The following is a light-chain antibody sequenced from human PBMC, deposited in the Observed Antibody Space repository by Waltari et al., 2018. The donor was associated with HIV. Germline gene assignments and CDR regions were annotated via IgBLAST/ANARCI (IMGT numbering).Light chain of an antibody. Sequence: QPALTQPRSVSGSPGRSVTISCPGTSRDFGRFDYVSWSQHLPGNPPKVSIYDVTKRPSGVPDRFSGSKSGNTAFLTISGLQAEDEADYYCCSYAASYIYVFGVGTKVTVL. V-gene: IGLV2-11*01. J-gene: IGLJ1*01. CDR3: CSYAASYIYV. CDR2: DVT. CDR1: SRDFGRFDY.